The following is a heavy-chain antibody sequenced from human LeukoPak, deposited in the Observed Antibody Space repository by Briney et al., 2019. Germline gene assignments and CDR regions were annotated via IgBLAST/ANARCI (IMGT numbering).Heavy chain of an antibody. CDR2: INSDGSST. Sequence: GGSLRLSCAASGFTFSSYWMHWVRQAPGKGLVWVSRINSDGSSTSYADSVKGRFTISRDNAKNTLYLQMNSLRVEDTAVYYCAITPSSYGPGFDYWGQGTLVTVSS. CDR1: GFTFSSYW. V-gene: IGHV3-74*01. D-gene: IGHD1-26*01. CDR3: AITPSSYGPGFDY. J-gene: IGHJ4*02.